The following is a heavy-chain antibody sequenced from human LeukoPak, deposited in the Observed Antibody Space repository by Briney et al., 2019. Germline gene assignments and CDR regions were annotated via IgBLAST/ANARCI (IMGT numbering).Heavy chain of an antibody. D-gene: IGHD2-21*01. V-gene: IGHV4-61*02. CDR2: IYTSGST. J-gene: IGHJ4*02. CDR1: GGSISSGSYY. Sequence: SETLSLTCTVSGGSISSGSYYWSWIRQPAGQGLEWIGRIYTSGSTNYNPSLKSRVTISVDTSKNQFSLKLSSVTAADTAVYYCATYGGDWKFDSWGQGTLVTVSS. CDR3: ATYGGDWKFDS.